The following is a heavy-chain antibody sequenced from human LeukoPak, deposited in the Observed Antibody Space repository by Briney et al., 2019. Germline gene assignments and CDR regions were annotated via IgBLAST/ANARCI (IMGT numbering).Heavy chain of an antibody. D-gene: IGHD4-17*01. CDR1: GGSFSGYY. CDR3: AGKGMTTVTDYDY. CDR2: INHSGST. J-gene: IGHJ4*02. V-gene: IGHV4-34*01. Sequence: SETLSLTCAVYGGSFSGYYWSWIRQPPGKGLEWIGEINHSGSTNYNPSLKSRVTISVDTSKNQFSLKLSSVTAADTAVYYCAGKGMTTVTDYDYWGQGTLVTVSS.